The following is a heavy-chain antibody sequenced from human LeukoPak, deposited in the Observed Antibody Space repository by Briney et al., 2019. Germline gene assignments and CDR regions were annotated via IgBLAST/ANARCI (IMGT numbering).Heavy chain of an antibody. J-gene: IGHJ3*02. CDR1: GDSISPYY. V-gene: IGHV4-59*08. D-gene: IGHD3-22*01. CDR3: ARHFTYYYDSIGNTRDAFDI. Sequence: PSETLSPTCTVSGDSISPYYWIWIRQSPGKGLVWIGYIYYSGSTNYNPSLKSRVTISVDMSKNQLSLKLSSVTAVDTALYYCARHFTYYYDSIGNTRDAFDIWGQGTMVTVSS. CDR2: IYYSGST.